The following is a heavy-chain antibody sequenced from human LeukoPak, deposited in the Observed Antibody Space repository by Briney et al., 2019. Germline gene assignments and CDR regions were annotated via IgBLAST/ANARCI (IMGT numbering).Heavy chain of an antibody. CDR1: GLTVNIYY. CDR2: IFSGGSK. V-gene: IGHV3-53*01. CDR3: ARVQLGTYFYYYIDV. J-gene: IGHJ6*03. D-gene: IGHD3-10*01. Sequence: GGSLTLSCALSGLTVNIYYVRCVRHARGGGVECVTVIFSGGSKYYAEPVKGRFIISRDNSKNTLYLQMNSLRAEDTAVYYCARVQLGTYFYYYIDVWGKGTTVTISS.